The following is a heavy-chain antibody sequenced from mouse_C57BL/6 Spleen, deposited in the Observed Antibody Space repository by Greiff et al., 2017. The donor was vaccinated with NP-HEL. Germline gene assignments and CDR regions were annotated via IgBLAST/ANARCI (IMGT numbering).Heavy chain of an antibody. V-gene: IGHV1-82*01. CDR3: AGGSEYGPGQYLDD. CDR1: GYAFSSSW. J-gene: IGHJ2*01. D-gene: IGHD2-10*02. Sequence: VQLMESGPELVKPGASVKISCKASGYAFSSSWMNWVQQRPGKGLEWIGRIYPGDGDTNYNGKFKGKATLTADKSSSTAYMQLSSLTSEDAAVYFCAGGSEYGPGQYLDDWGQGTTVTVSS. CDR2: IYPGDGDT.